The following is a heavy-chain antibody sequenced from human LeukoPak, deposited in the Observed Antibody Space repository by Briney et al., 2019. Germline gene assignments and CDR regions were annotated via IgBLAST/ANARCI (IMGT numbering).Heavy chain of an antibody. D-gene: IGHD4-17*01. CDR2: IWYDGSDK. J-gene: IGHJ4*02. CDR3: AREITVTSTTYFDY. Sequence: PGGSLRLSCAASGFTFNSYGMHWVRQAPGKGLEWVAVIWYDGSDKYYADSVKGRFTISRENSKNTLYLQMNSLRAEDTAVYYCAREITVTSTTYFDYWGQGTLVTVSS. CDR1: GFTFNSYG. V-gene: IGHV3-33*01.